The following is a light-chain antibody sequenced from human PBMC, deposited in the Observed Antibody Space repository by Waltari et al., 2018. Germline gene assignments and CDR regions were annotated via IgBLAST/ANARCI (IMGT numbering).Light chain of an antibody. V-gene: IGKV1-33*01. CDR3: QQYENTLFT. CDR1: QDIGNF. J-gene: IGKJ4*01. CDR2: DAS. Sequence: DIQMTQSPSSLSASVGDRVTITCQASQDIGNFLNWYQKKPGKAPKLLIYDASSLETGVPSRFSGSGPGTNFTFTIISLQPEDIATYYCQQYENTLFTFGGGTKVEIK.